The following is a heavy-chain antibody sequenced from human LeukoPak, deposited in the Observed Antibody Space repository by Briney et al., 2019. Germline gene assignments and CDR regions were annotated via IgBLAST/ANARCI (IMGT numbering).Heavy chain of an antibody. V-gene: IGHV3-49*04. Sequence: PGGSPRLPCGASGFTFSDYYMSWVRQAPGKGQEWVGFIRSKTYGETTEYAASVKGRFTISRDDSKSIAYLQMNSLKTEDTAVYYCSRADYYGSGSPISLDVWGKGTTVTVSS. J-gene: IGHJ6*04. CDR2: IRSKTYGETT. CDR3: SRADYYGSGSPISLDV. CDR1: GFTFSDYY. D-gene: IGHD3-10*01.